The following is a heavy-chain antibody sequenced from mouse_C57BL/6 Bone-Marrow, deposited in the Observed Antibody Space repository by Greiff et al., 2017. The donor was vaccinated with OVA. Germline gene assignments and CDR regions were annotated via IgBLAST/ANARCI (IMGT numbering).Heavy chain of an antibody. Sequence: QVQLKQPGAELVKPGASVKMSCKASGYTFTSYWITWVKQRPGQGLEWIGDIYPGSGSNNYNEKFKSKATLTVDTSSSTAYMQLSSLTAEDSAVYYCARTCFYGLDYWGKGTTLTVSS. V-gene: IGHV1-55*01. CDR1: GYTFTSYW. CDR3: ARTCFYGLDY. D-gene: IGHD1-1*01. J-gene: IGHJ2*01. CDR2: IYPGSGSN.